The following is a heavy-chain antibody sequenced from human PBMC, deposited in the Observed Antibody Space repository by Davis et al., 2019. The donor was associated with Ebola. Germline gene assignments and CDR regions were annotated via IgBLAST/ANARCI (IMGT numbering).Heavy chain of an antibody. J-gene: IGHJ4*02. Sequence: MPSETLSLTCAVYGGSFSGYYWSWIRQAPGKGLEWIGEINHSGRTNYNPSLKSRVTMSVDTSKNQFSLRLSSVTAADTAVYYCARHFKQWLLPYGFDYWGQGALVTVSS. CDR1: GGSFSGYY. V-gene: IGHV4-34*01. D-gene: IGHD6-19*01. CDR3: ARHFKQWLLPYGFDY. CDR2: INHSGRT.